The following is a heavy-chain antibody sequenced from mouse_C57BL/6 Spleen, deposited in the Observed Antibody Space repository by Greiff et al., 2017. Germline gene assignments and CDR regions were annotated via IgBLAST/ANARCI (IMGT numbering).Heavy chain of an antibody. J-gene: IGHJ2*01. CDR2: IDPSDSYT. D-gene: IGHD2-9*01. Sequence: QVQLQHPGAELVRPGTSVKLSCKASGYTFTSYWMHWVKQRPGQGLGWIGVIDPSDSYTNYNQKFKGKATLTVDTSSSTAYMQLSSLTSEDSAVYYCARKPTMVTTKGLDYWGQGTTLTVSS. CDR3: ARKPTMVTTKGLDY. CDR1: GYTFTSYW. V-gene: IGHV1-59*01.